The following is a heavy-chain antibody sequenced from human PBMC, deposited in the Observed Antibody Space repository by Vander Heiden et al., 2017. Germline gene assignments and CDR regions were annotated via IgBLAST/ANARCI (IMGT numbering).Heavy chain of an antibody. D-gene: IGHD1-26*01. Sequence: VQLLEPGGGWIQPGRSLSLHCAASGFSFEDYAMQWVRQAPGKGLEWVAGISWNAGKVHYADSVKGRFTISRDNAKKSLYLQMNSLRAEDTALFYCVKDVGAAGSSFDVWGQGTMVTVSS. J-gene: IGHJ3*01. V-gene: IGHV3-9*01. CDR1: GFSFEDYA. CDR2: ISWNAGKV. CDR3: VKDVGAAGSSFDV.